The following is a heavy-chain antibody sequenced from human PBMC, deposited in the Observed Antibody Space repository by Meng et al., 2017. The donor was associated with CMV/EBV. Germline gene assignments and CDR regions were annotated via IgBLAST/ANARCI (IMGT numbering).Heavy chain of an antibody. CDR2: IYYSGST. CDR1: GGSISSRSYY. J-gene: IGHJ6*02. CDR3: ARWLRGMDV. D-gene: IGHD5-18*01. Sequence: GSLRLSCTVSGGSISSRSYYWGWIRQPPGKGLEWIGSIYYSGSTYYNPSLKSRVTISVDTSKNQFSLKLSSVTAADTAVYYCARWLRGMDVWGQGTTVTVSS. V-gene: IGHV4-39*07.